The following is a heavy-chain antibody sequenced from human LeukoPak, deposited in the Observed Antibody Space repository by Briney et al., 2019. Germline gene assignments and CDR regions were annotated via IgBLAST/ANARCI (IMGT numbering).Heavy chain of an antibody. CDR2: ISGSGGST. CDR1: GFTFSSYA. V-gene: IGHV3-23*01. D-gene: IGHD1-26*01. Sequence: GGSLRLSCAASGFTFSSYAMSWVRQAPGKGLEWVSAISGSGGSTYYADSVKGRFTISRDNSKNTLYLQMNSLRAEDTAVYYCAGKWELPSTRYNWFDPWGQGTLVTVSS. CDR3: AGKWELPSTRYNWFDP. J-gene: IGHJ5*02.